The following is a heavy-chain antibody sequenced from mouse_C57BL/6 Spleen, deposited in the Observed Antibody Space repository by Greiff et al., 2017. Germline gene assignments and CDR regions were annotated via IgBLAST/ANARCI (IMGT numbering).Heavy chain of an antibody. CDR3: ASTVGRRDYAMDY. CDR1: GFNIKDYY. Sequence: EVKLMESGAELVKPGASVKLSCTASGFNIKDYYMHWVKQRTEQGLEWIGRIDPEDGETKYAPKFQGKATITADTSSNTAYLQLSSLTSEDTAVYYFASTVGRRDYAMDYWGQGTSVTVSS. CDR2: IDPEDGET. D-gene: IGHD3-1*01. V-gene: IGHV14-2*01. J-gene: IGHJ4*01.